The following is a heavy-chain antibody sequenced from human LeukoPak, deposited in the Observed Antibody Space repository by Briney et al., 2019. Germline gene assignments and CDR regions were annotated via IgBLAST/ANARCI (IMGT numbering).Heavy chain of an antibody. CDR3: PKGRNEDGDAALNY. D-gene: IGHD4-17*01. CDR2: FSVSGGNT. CDR1: GFTFSSTA. J-gene: IGHJ4*02. V-gene: IGHV3-23*01. Sequence: GGSLRPSCAASGFTFSSTAMSGCRQAPGKGLEWVSSFSVSGGNTFYADSVQARFTIPRDNSKNPLYLQMNSLRAEDTAGYHCPKGRNEDGDAALNYWGQGTLVTVSS.